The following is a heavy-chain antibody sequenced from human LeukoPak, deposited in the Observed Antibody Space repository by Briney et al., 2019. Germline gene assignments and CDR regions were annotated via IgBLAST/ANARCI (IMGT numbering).Heavy chain of an antibody. D-gene: IGHD6-19*01. V-gene: IGHV3-23*01. CDR2: ISGSGGST. Sequence: GGSLRLPCAASGFTFSSYAMSWVRQAPGKGLEWVSAISGSGGSTYYADSVKGRFTISRDNSKNTLYLQMNSLRAEDTAVYYCAKTYSRAVAGFFDYWGQGTLVTVSS. CDR1: GFTFSSYA. CDR3: AKTYSRAVAGFFDY. J-gene: IGHJ4*02.